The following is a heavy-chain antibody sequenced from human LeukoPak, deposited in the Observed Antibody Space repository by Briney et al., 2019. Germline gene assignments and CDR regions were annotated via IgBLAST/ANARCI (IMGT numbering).Heavy chain of an antibody. J-gene: IGHJ4*02. CDR2: MKSRTDGGTT. Sequence: GGSLRLSCAASGFTFANGWMSWVRQAPGKGLEWVGRMKSRTDGGTTEYAAPVKGRFTISRDDSINTLFLQMTSLKTEDTAVYYCATGGPIYYYGSGSYLGPWDYWGQGTLVTVSS. D-gene: IGHD3-10*01. CDR1: GFTFANGW. CDR3: ATGGPIYYYGSGSYLGPWDY. V-gene: IGHV3-15*01.